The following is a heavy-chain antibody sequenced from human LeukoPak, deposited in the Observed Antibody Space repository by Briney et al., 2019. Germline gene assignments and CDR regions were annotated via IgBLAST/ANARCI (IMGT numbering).Heavy chain of an antibody. J-gene: IGHJ4*02. V-gene: IGHV3-33*01. CDR3: ARDRSSYYFDY. CDR2: IWYDGSNK. CDR1: GFTFSSYG. D-gene: IGHD6-6*01. Sequence: GGSLRLSCAASGFTFSSYGMHWVRQAPGKGLEWVAVIWYDGSNKYYADSVKGRFTISRDNSKNTLYLQMNSLRAEDTAVYYCARDRSSYYFDYWGRGTLVTVSS.